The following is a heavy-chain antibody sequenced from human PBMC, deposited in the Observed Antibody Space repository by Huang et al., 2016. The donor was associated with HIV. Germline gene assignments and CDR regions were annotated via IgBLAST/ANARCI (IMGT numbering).Heavy chain of an antibody. V-gene: IGHV3-21*02. CDR1: GFPFSVYS. CDR2: ITSGSEYI. CDR3: ARAYHYDSNAIRGLDL. D-gene: IGHD3-22*01. Sequence: EVQLVQSGGGLVKPGGSLRLSCAASGFPFSVYSMNWVRQAPGRGLEWVSSITSGSEYIYNADSVKGRFTVSRDNAKDSLYLQMNSLKAEDTAVYYCARAYHYDSNAIRGLDLWGQGTLVTVSS. J-gene: IGHJ5*02.